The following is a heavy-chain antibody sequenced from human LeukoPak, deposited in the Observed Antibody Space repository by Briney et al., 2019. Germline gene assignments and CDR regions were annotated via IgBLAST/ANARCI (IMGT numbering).Heavy chain of an antibody. V-gene: IGHV3-7*01. J-gene: IGHJ4*02. CDR2: IKEDGSEK. CDR1: GVTFSSYW. CDR3: ARDRGYFY. D-gene: IGHD5-18*01. Sequence: GGSLRLSCAASGVTFSSYWMSWVRQAPGKGLEWVANIKEDGSEKYYVDSVKGRFTISRDNAKNSLYLQMNSLRAEDTAVYYCARDRGYFYWGQGTLVTVSS.